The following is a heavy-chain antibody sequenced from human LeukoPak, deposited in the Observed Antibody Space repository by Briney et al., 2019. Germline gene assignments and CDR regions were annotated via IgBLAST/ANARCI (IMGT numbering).Heavy chain of an antibody. V-gene: IGHV4-39*07. CDR2: MYYSGST. CDR3: ARAGGSGLIDY. Sequence: WVRQAPGKGLEWIGSMYYSGSTYYNPSLKSRVTISINTSKNQFSLKLTSVTAADTAVYYCARAGGSGLIDYWGQGTLVTVSS. J-gene: IGHJ4*02. D-gene: IGHD6-19*01.